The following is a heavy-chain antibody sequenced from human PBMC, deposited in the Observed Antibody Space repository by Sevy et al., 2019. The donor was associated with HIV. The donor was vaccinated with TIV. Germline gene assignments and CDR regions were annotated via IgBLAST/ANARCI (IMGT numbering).Heavy chain of an antibody. D-gene: IGHD2-21*01. Sequence: GGSLRLSCAASGFTFSSYAMHWVRQAPGKGLEWVAVISYDGSNKYYADSVKGRFTISRDNSKNTLYLQMNSLRAEDTAVYYCAKEGYCGGDCYGAFDIWGQGTMVTVSS. CDR3: AKEGYCGGDCYGAFDI. CDR2: ISYDGSNK. J-gene: IGHJ3*02. CDR1: GFTFSSYA. V-gene: IGHV3-30*04.